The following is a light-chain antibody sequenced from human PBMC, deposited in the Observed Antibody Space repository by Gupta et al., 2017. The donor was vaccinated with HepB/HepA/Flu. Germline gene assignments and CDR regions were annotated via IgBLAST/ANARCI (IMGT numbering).Light chain of an antibody. Sequence: QSALTQPASVSGSPGQSITIPCTGTSSDLGAYNYVSWHQQDPGKAPKLMIYDVSNRPSGVSNRFSGSKSGNTASLTISGLQAEDEADYYCSSYTSSSTVVFGGGTKLTVL. V-gene: IGLV2-14*01. CDR1: SSDLGAYNY. J-gene: IGLJ2*01. CDR3: SSYTSSSTVV. CDR2: DVS.